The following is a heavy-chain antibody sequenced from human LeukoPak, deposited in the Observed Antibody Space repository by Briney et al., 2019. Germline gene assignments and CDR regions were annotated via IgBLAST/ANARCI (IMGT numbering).Heavy chain of an antibody. Sequence: SETLSLTCTVSGGSISSSGFYWDWIRQSPGKGLEWIGSISQSGTTYYNPPLESRVAIFVDTSKSQFSLKLSSVTAADTAVHYCARKKLVARGYFDSWGQGVLVTVSS. D-gene: IGHD6-13*01. J-gene: IGHJ4*02. CDR2: ISQSGTT. CDR3: ARKKLVARGYFDS. CDR1: GGSISSSGFY. V-gene: IGHV4-39*01.